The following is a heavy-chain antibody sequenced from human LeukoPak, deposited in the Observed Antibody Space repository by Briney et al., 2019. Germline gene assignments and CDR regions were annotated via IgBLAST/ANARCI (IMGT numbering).Heavy chain of an antibody. CDR1: GGSFSGYY. V-gene: IGHV4-34*01. D-gene: IGHD2-15*01. CDR3: ARRGYCSGGSCYPSYFDS. Sequence: SETLSPTCAVYGGSFSGYYWTWIRQPPGKGLHWIGEINHSGSTNYNPSLKSRVTISVDTSKNQFSLKLTSVTAADTAVYYCARRGYCSGGSCYPSYFDSWGQGTLVTVSS. J-gene: IGHJ4*02. CDR2: INHSGST.